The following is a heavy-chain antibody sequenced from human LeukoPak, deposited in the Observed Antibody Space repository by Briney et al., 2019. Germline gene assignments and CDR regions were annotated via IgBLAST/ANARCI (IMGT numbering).Heavy chain of an antibody. D-gene: IGHD3-3*01. CDR1: GYTFTSYY. CDR3: ASKQNYDFWSGYQNYYYGMDV. CDR2: INPSGGST. Sequence: ASVKVSCKASGYTFTSYYMHWVRQAPGQGLEWMGIINPSGGSTSYAQKFQGRVTMTRDTSTSTVYMELSSLRSEDTAVYYCASKQNYDFWSGYQNYYYGMDVWGQGTTVTVSS. V-gene: IGHV1-46*01. J-gene: IGHJ6*02.